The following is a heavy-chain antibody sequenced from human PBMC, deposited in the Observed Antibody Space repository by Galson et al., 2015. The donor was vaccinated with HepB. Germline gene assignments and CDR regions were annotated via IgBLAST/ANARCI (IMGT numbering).Heavy chain of an antibody. D-gene: IGHD3-9*01. CDR2: IIPIFGTA. J-gene: IGHJ4*02. Sequence: SVKVSCKASGGTFSSYAIVWVRQAPGQGLEWMGGIIPIFGTANYAQTFHDRVTITADESTNTAYMELTSLRSEDMAVYYCARGYDILTGYFDYWGQGTLVTVSS. V-gene: IGHV1-69*13. CDR3: ARGYDILTGYFDY. CDR1: GGTFSSYA.